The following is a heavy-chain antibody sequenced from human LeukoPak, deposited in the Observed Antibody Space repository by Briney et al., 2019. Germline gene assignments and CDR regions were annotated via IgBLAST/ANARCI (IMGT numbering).Heavy chain of an antibody. Sequence: SETLSLTCPVSGGSISSGSYYWSWIRQPAGKGLEWIGRIYTSGSTNYNPSLKSRVTISVDTSKNQFSLKLSSVTAADTAVYYCARDSGYSYGYGYWGQGTLVTVSS. J-gene: IGHJ4*02. D-gene: IGHD5-18*01. V-gene: IGHV4-61*02. CDR3: ARDSGYSYGYGY. CDR1: GGSISSGSYY. CDR2: IYTSGST.